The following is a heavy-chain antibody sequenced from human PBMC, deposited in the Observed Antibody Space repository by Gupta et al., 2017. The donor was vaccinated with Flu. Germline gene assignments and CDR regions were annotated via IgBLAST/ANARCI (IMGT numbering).Heavy chain of an antibody. J-gene: IGHJ4*02. D-gene: IGHD2-15*01. V-gene: IGHV1-69*01. CDR2: IIPVFGPT. Sequence: INGGGQAPGQGLGWMGGIIPVFGPTNYAQKFQGRVTITADESTSTAYMEISSLRSEDTAVYYCARKGGGHCSGGSCYSFDFWGQGTLVTVSS. CDR3: ARKGGGHCSGGSCYSFDF.